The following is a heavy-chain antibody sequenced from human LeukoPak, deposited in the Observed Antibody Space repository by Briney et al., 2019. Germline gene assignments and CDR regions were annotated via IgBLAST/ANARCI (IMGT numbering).Heavy chain of an antibody. V-gene: IGHV3-23*01. CDR2: ISGSGGST. CDR1: GFTFSSYG. CDR3: AKEAIFGVVDGYFDY. J-gene: IGHJ4*02. Sequence: TGGSLRLSCAASGFTFSSYGMHWVRQAPGKGLEWVSAISGSGGSTYYADSVKGRFTITRDNSKNTLYLQMNSLRAEDTAVYYCAKEAIFGVVDGYFDYWGQGTLVTVSS. D-gene: IGHD3-3*01.